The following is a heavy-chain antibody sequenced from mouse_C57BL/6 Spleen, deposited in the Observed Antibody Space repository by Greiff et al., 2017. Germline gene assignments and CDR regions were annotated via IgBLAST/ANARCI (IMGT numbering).Heavy chain of an antibody. Sequence: VQLKESGGGLVKPGGSLKLSCAASGFTFSDYGMHWVRKAPEKGLEWVAYISSGSSTIYYADTVKGRFTISRDNAKNTLFLQMTSLRSEDTAMYYCARHTTVVVDYFDYWGQGTTLTVSS. J-gene: IGHJ2*01. CDR2: ISSGSSTI. CDR1: GFTFSDYG. V-gene: IGHV5-17*01. CDR3: ARHTTVVVDYFDY. D-gene: IGHD1-1*01.